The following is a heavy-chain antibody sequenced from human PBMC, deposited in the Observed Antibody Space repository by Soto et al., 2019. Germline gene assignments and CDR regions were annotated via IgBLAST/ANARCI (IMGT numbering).Heavy chain of an antibody. CDR1: GFTFSSYG. CDR2: ISYDGSNK. D-gene: IGHD1-1*01. V-gene: IGHV3-30*18. Sequence: GGSLRLSCAASGFTFSSYGMHWVRQAPGKGLEWVAVISYDGSNKYYADSVKGRFTISRDNSKNTLYLQMNSLRAEDTAVYYCAKSYNWNDVYYYYGMDVWGQGTTVTVSS. CDR3: AKSYNWNDVYYYYGMDV. J-gene: IGHJ6*02.